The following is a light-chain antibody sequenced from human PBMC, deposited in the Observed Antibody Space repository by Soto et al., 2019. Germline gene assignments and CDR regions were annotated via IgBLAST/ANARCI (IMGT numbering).Light chain of an antibody. CDR3: HQRNK. CDR1: QFLSSY. Sequence: ELVLIQSPATLSLSPGERATLSCRASQFLSSYLAWYQQKPGQPPRLLIYDTSNRAAGISARFSGSRSETDFILTISSLEPEDFAVYFCHQRNKFGQGTRLEIK. CDR2: DTS. J-gene: IGKJ5*01. V-gene: IGKV3-11*01.